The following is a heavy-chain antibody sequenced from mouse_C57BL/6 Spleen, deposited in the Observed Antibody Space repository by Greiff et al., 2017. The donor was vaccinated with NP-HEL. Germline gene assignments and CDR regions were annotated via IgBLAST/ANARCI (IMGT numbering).Heavy chain of an antibody. Sequence: EVKLQESGPGLVKPSQSLSLTCSVTGYSITSGYYWNWLRQFPGNKLEWMGYISYDGSNNYNPSLKNRISITRDTSKNQFFLKLNSVTTEDTATYYCARRATVVGYFDVWGTGTTVTVSS. CDR3: ARRATVVGYFDV. CDR1: GYSITSGYY. J-gene: IGHJ1*03. D-gene: IGHD1-1*01. CDR2: ISYDGSN. V-gene: IGHV3-6*01.